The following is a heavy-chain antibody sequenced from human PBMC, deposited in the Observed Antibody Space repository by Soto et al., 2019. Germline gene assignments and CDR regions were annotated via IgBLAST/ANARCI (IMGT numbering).Heavy chain of an antibody. CDR1: GDTISTGFYT. CDR2: TYYSGNP. D-gene: IGHD3-10*01. J-gene: IGHJ5*02. Sequence: PSEIMSLTSNVSGDTISTGFYTWAGIQKPPGKALEWIGYTYYSGNPNYNPSLKSRVTISVDTSKNQFSLKLSSVTAADTAVYYCARVPGSGSPLNWFDPWGQGTLVTVSS. CDR3: ARVPGSGSPLNWFDP. V-gene: IGHV4-61*01.